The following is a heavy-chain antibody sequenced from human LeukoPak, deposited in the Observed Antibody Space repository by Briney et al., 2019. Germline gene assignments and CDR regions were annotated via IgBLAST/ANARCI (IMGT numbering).Heavy chain of an antibody. V-gene: IGHV4-59*01. J-gene: IGHJ6*03. CDR3: ARGRVSSSTWCSTYYYYFYMDV. Sequence: TSETLSLTCSVSDDSITMYYWTWIRQPPGKGLEWIGYVDHTGSTNFNPSLNGRVSISRDTTKNLFSLRLRSVTAADTAVYFCARGRVSSSTWCSTYYYYFYMDVWGKGTTVTVSS. CDR1: DDSITMYY. CDR2: VDHTGST. D-gene: IGHD2-15*01.